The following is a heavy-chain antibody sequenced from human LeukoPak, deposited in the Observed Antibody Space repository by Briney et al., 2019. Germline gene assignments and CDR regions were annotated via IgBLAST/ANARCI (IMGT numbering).Heavy chain of an antibody. CDR3: AKENPVGGTNYFDY. D-gene: IGHD1-26*01. J-gene: IGHJ4*02. Sequence: PGGSLRLSCAASGFTFSSFAMSWVRQAPGKGLEWVSAISDSGGTTHYADSVKGRFTISRDNSKNTLYLQMNSLRAEDTAVYYCAKENPVGGTNYFDYWGQGTLVTIPS. CDR2: ISDSGGTT. CDR1: GFTFSSFA. V-gene: IGHV3-23*01.